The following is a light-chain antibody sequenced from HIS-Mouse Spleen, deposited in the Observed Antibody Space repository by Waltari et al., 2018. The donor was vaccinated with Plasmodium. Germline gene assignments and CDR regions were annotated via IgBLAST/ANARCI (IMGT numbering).Light chain of an antibody. CDR1: QSVSSSY. Sequence: EIVLTQSPGTPSLSPGERATLSCRASQSVSSSYLAWYQQKPGQAPRLLIYGASSRATGIPDRFSGSVSGTDFTLTISRLEPEDFAVYYCQQYGSSPYTFGQGTKLEIK. CDR3: QQYGSSPYT. J-gene: IGKJ2*01. CDR2: GAS. V-gene: IGKV3-20*01.